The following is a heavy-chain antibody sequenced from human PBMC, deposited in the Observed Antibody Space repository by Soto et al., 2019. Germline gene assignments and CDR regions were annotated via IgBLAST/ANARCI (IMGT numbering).Heavy chain of an antibody. CDR2: IIPISGTA. J-gene: IGHJ6*02. CDR3: ARSQGSSTSLEIYYYYYYGMDV. V-gene: IGHV1-69*01. CDR1: GGTFSSYA. D-gene: IGHD2-2*01. Sequence: QVQLVQSGAEVKKPGSSVKVSCKASGGTFSSYAISWVRQAPGQGLEWMGGIIPISGTANYAQQFQGRVTITADESTSSAYMGLSSLRSEDTAVYYCARSQGSSTSLEIYYYYYYGMDVWGQGTTVTVSS.